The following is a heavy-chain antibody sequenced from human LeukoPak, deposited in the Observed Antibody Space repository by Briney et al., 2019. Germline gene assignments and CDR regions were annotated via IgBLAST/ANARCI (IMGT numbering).Heavy chain of an antibody. V-gene: IGHV3-72*01. CDR3: ARSMYGEGRRIIDFEY. J-gene: IGHJ4*02. CDR1: GFTFSDHY. D-gene: IGHD4/OR15-4a*01. CDR2: TRNKVNSYTT. Sequence: GGSLRLSCAASGFTFSDHYIDWVRQAPGKGLEWVARTRNKVNSYTTAYAASVTGRLTVSRDDSSHSVYLQMNGLKIEDTGVYYCARSMYGEGRRIIDFEYWGQGSLLTVSS.